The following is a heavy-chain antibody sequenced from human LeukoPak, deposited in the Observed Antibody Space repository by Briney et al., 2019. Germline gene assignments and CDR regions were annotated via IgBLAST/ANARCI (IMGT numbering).Heavy chain of an antibody. J-gene: IGHJ5*02. CDR1: GYSFTNYW. CDR2: IYPGDSNT. V-gene: IGHV5-51*01. CDR3: ARHRISDYDSGVSWCDP. D-gene: IGHD5-12*01. Sequence: GESLKISCKGSGYSFTNYWIVWVRQMPGRGLEYMGFIYPGDSNTRYSPSFQGQVTISADKSISTAYMQWSSLKASDTAMYFCARHRISDYDSGVSWCDPWGQGTLVTVSS.